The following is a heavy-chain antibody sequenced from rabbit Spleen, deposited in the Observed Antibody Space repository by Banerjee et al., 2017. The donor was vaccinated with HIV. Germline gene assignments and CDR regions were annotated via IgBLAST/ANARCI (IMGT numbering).Heavy chain of an antibody. Sequence: HLKESGGGLVQPGGSLKLSCKASGFTLSSYYMNWVRQAPGKGLEWISYIDPVFDITYYANWVNGRFSISRENAQNTVFLQMTSLTAADTATYFCARDGAGGSYFALWGPGTLVTVS. CDR3: ARDGAGGSYFAL. CDR2: IDPVFDIT. V-gene: IGHV1S7*01. CDR1: GFTLSSYY. J-gene: IGHJ4*01. D-gene: IGHD8-1*01.